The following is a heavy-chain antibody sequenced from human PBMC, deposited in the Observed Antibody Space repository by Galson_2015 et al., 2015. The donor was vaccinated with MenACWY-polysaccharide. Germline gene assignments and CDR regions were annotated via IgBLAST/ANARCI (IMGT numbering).Heavy chain of an antibody. CDR2: IWAAGRNQ. D-gene: IGHD3-10*01. CDR1: GFPFSTYG. J-gene: IGHJ3*02. Sequence: SLRLSCAASGFPFSTYGLHWVRRAPGKGLEWVAVIWAAGRNQYYADSVNGRFSISRDNSKNTLSLQLNRLRADDTAVYYCVRERGPFDGFDIWGQGTMVTVSS. V-gene: IGHV3-33*01. CDR3: VRERGPFDGFDI.